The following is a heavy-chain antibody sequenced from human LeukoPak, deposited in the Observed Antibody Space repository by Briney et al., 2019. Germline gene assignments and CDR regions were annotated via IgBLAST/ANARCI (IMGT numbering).Heavy chain of an antibody. D-gene: IGHD3-22*01. V-gene: IGHV1-18*04. J-gene: IGHJ4*02. Sequence: ASVKVSCKASGYTFTSYYMHWVRQAPGQGLEWMGWISPYNGNTNYAQKFQGRVTMTTDTSTSTAYMELRSLRSDDTAVYYCARGPHERSGYPDDWGQGTLVTVSP. CDR3: ARGPHERSGYPDD. CDR2: ISPYNGNT. CDR1: GYTFTSYY.